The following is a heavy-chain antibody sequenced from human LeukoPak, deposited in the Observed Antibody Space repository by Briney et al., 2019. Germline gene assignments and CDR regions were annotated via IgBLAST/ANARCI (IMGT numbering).Heavy chain of an antibody. D-gene: IGHD1-1*01. CDR3: ARGQYNRPHGYTAYDY. CDR2: ISAYNGNT. CDR1: GYTFTSYG. V-gene: IGHV1-18*01. J-gene: IGHJ4*02. Sequence: ASVKVSCKASGYTFTSYGISWVRQAPGQGLEWMGWISAYNGNTNYAQKLQGSVTMTTDTSTSTAYMELRSLRSDDTAVYYCARGQYNRPHGYTAYDYWGQGTLVTVSS.